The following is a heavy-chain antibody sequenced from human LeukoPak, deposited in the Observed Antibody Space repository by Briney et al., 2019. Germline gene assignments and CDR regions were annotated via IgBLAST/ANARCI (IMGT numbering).Heavy chain of an antibody. V-gene: IGHV3-30-3*01. CDR1: GFTFSSYA. CDR3: ASLEIVVMVALPFEGNWFDP. Sequence: GGSLRLSCAASGFTFSSYAMHWVRQAPGKGLEWVAVISYDGSNKYYADSVKGRFTISRDNSKNTLYLQMNSLRAEDTAVYYCASLEIVVMVALPFEGNWFDPWGQGTLVTVSS. CDR2: ISYDGSNK. D-gene: IGHD2-15*01. J-gene: IGHJ5*02.